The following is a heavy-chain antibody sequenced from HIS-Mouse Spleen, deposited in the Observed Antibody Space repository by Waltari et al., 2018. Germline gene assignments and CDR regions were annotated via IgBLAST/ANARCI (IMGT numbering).Heavy chain of an antibody. Sequence: QVQLQESGPGLVKPSETLSLTCTVSGGSIRSYYWSWIRQPPGKGLEWIGYIYYSGSTNYNPSLKSRVTISVDTSKNQFSLKLSSVTAADTAVYYCAGHDSNFYYYYGMDVWGQGTTVTVSS. CDR3: AGHDSNFYYYYGMDV. CDR1: GGSIRSYY. V-gene: IGHV4-59*08. J-gene: IGHJ6*02. D-gene: IGHD4-4*01. CDR2: IYYSGST.